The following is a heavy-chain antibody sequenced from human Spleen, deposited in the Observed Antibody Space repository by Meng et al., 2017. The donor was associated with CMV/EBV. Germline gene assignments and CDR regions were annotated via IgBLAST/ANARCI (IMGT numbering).Heavy chain of an antibody. J-gene: IGHJ4*02. V-gene: IGHV3-11*01. CDR3: ARVSGSSWLSFHFDH. CDR1: GFTFSDYY. CDR2: ISSSGSTI. D-gene: IGHD6-13*01. Sequence: GESLKISCAASGFTFSDYYMSWIRQAPGKGLEWVSYISSSGSTIYYADSVKGRFAVSRDNAKNSLYLQMNSLRVEDTAVYYCARVSGSSWLSFHFDHWGQGTLVTVSS.